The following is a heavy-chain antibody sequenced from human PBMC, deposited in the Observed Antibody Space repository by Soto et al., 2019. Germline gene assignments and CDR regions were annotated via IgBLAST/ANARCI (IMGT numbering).Heavy chain of an antibody. CDR1: GYTFTGYY. V-gene: IGHV1-2*04. D-gene: IGHD3-3*01. J-gene: IGHJ3*02. CDR2: INPNSGGT. CDR3: ARARDDYYDFWSGYSTRAFDI. Sequence: ASVKVSCKASGYTFTGYYMHWVRQAPGQGLEWMGWINPNSGGTNYAQKFQGWVTMTRDTSISTAYMELSRLRYDDTAVYYCARARDDYYDFWSGYSTRAFDIWGQGTMVTVSS.